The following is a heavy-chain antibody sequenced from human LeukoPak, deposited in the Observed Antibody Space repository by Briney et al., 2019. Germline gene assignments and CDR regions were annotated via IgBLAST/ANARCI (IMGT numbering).Heavy chain of an antibody. J-gene: IGHJ4*02. CDR1: GVSISSSSYY. V-gene: IGHV4-39*07. Sequence: SETLSLTCTVSGVSISSSSYYWGWIRQPPGKGLEWIGEIYHSGSTNYNPSLKSRVTISVDKSKNQFSLKLSSVTAADTAVYYCARVLATAADYWGQGTLVTVSS. D-gene: IGHD3-3*02. CDR2: IYHSGST. CDR3: ARVLATAADY.